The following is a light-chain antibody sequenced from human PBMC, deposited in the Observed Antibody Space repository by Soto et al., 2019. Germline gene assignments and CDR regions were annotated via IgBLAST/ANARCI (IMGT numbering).Light chain of an antibody. J-gene: IGKJ1*01. Sequence: EIVLTQSPGTLSVSPGERATLSRRARQTISSNYLAWYQQKPGQAPSLLIYGTSSRATGIPDRFSGSGSGTDFTLTISSLDPEDSAIYYCQQYGSWTFGQGTKVEIK. CDR1: QTISSNY. CDR3: QQYGSWT. V-gene: IGKV3-20*01. CDR2: GTS.